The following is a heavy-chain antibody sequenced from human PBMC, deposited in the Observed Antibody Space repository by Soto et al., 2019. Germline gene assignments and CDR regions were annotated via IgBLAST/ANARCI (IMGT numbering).Heavy chain of an antibody. V-gene: IGHV1-18*04. J-gene: IGHJ3*02. Sequence: ATLVQSGAEVKKSGASVRVSCKASGYTLTTYGVTWVRPAPGQGLEWLGGVTPYKADTNSAQNIQVRVTMATDTSTNTAYLELRSLISDDTAVYFCATDGPSNSGNLYSFDIWGQGAMVTVSA. D-gene: IGHD5-12*01. CDR2: VTPYKADT. CDR1: GYTLTTYG. CDR3: ATDGPSNSGNLYSFDI.